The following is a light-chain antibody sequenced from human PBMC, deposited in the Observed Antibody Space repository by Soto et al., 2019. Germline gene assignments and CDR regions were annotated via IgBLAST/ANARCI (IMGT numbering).Light chain of an antibody. J-gene: IGKJ1*01. V-gene: IGKV3-20*01. Sequence: EIVLTQSPGTLSLSPGDRATLSCRASQSISSSYLAWYQQRPGQASRLLIYGASNRATGIPDRFSGSGSGTDFTLTISRLEPEDFAVYYCQERTFGQGTKVEIK. CDR3: QERT. CDR2: GAS. CDR1: QSISSSY.